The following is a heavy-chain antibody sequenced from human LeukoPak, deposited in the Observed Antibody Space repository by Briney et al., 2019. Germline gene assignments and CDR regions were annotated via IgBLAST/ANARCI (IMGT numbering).Heavy chain of an antibody. J-gene: IGHJ4*02. CDR1: GFTFSRHG. CDR2: ISESGVKT. CDR3: AKVRPSDVWFGEFDIDY. Sequence: GGTLRLSCAASGFTFSRHGMNWVRQASGKGLEWVSGISESGVKTFYADSVKGRFTISRDNSKSTLYLQMNSLRVEDTAVYYCAKVRPSDVWFGEFDIDYWGQGTLVTVSS. V-gene: IGHV3-23*01. D-gene: IGHD3-10*01.